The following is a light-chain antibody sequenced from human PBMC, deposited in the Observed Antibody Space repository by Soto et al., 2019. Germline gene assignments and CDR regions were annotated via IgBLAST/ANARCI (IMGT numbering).Light chain of an antibody. J-gene: IGKJ2*01. CDR3: QQYGSSPET. CDR1: QSVSSSY. V-gene: IGKV3-20*01. Sequence: EIVLTQSPGTLSLSPGERATLSCRASQSVSSSYLAWYQQKPGQAPRPLIYGASSRATGIPDRFSGSGSGTDFTLTISRLEREDFAVYYCQQYGSSPETFGQGSKLEIK. CDR2: GAS.